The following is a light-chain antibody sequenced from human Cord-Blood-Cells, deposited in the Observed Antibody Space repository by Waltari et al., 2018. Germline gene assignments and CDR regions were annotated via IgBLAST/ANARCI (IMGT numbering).Light chain of an antibody. CDR3: QQYGSSRWT. CDR1: QSVSSSY. CDR2: GAS. V-gene: IGKV3-20*01. Sequence: EIVLTHSPGTLSLSPGERATLSCRASQSVSSSYLAWYQQKPGQAPRLLIYGASSRATGIPDRFSGSGSGTDFTLTISRLEPEDFAVYYCQQYGSSRWTFGQGTKLEIK. J-gene: IGKJ2*02.